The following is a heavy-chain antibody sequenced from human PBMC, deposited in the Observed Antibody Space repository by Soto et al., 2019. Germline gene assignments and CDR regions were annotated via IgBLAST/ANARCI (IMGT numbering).Heavy chain of an antibody. CDR3: ARGGLNWGSTQYYYYYGMDV. J-gene: IGHJ6*02. CDR2: IIPIFGTA. V-gene: IGHV1-69*01. CDR1: GGTFSSYA. Sequence: QVQLVQSGAEVKKPGSSVNVSCKASGGTFSSYAISWVRQAPGQGLEWMGGIIPIFGTANYAQKFQGRVTITADESTSTAYMELSSLRSEDTAVYYCARGGLNWGSTQYYYYYGMDVWGQGTTVTVSS. D-gene: IGHD7-27*01.